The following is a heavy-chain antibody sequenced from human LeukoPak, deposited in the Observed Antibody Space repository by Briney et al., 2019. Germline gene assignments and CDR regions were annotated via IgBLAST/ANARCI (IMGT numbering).Heavy chain of an antibody. CDR1: GFTVSSNY. D-gene: IGHD6-13*01. Sequence: GGSLRLSCAASGFTVSSNYMSWVRQAPGKGLEWVSAISGSGGSTYYADSVKGRFTISRDNSKSTLYLQMNSLRAEDTAVYYCAKWTGAAAGNIYYWGQGTLVTVSS. CDR3: AKWTGAAAGNIYY. CDR2: ISGSGGST. J-gene: IGHJ4*02. V-gene: IGHV3-23*01.